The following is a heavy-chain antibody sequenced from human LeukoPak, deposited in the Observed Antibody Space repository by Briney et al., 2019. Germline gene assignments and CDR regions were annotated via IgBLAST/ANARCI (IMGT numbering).Heavy chain of an antibody. CDR3: GREQSAYYVHAFDP. CDR1: GFTFGNYG. CDR2: IQSDGSPT. D-gene: IGHD3-3*01. J-gene: IGHJ5*02. V-gene: IGHV3-30*02. Sequence: PGGSLRLSCAASGFTFGNYGMHWVRQAPGKGLEWVAFIQSDGSPTFYADSVKGRFTISRDNSKNNVYLQLKSLTTDDTAVYYCGREQSAYYVHAFDPWGHGTLVTVSA.